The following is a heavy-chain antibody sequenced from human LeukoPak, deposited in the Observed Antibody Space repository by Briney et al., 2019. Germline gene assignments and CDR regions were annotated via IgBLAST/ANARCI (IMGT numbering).Heavy chain of an antibody. J-gene: IGHJ3*02. CDR1: GSSFTIYW. D-gene: IGHD2-21*02. V-gene: IGHV5-51*01. Sequence: GESLQISCQASGSSFTIYWIGWVRQVPGKGLEWMGIIFPADSDTRYSPSFQGQVTVSADRSITTAYLQWSSLKASDTAMYYCARWVTADRGKKDAFDIWGQGTMVSVSS. CDR2: IFPADSDT. CDR3: ARWVTADRGKKDAFDI.